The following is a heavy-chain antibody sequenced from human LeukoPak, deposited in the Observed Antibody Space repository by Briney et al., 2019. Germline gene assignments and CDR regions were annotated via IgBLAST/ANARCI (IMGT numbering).Heavy chain of an antibody. CDR1: VFILRIYC. D-gene: IGHD2-2*01. CDR2: ITQDGSET. Sequence: PGRTLSLSCEASVFILRIYCMSGVPQAPGRGLEWVAAITQDGSETHYMDSVKGRFTISRDHVKNSLYLQVNSLRVEDTAVYYCARGCGRASCPYFFDSWGHGSLVSVSS. V-gene: IGHV3-7*01. J-gene: IGHJ4*01. CDR3: ARGCGRASCPYFFDS.